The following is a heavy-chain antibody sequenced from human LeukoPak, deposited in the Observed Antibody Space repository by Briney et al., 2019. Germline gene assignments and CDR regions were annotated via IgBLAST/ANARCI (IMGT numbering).Heavy chain of an antibody. CDR2: INHSGST. CDR1: GGSFSGYY. D-gene: IGHD4-17*01. J-gene: IGHJ6*02. CDR3: ARATDYYGMDV. V-gene: IGHV4-34*01. Sequence: SETLSLTCAVYGGSFSGYYWSWIRQPPGKGLEWIGKINHSGSTNYNPSLKSRVTISVDTSKNQFSLKLSSVTAADTAVYYCARATDYYGMDVWGQGTTVTVSS.